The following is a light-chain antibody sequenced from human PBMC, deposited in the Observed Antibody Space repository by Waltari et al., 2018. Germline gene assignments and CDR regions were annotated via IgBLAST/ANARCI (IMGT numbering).Light chain of an antibody. CDR1: QRIGDS. J-gene: IGKJ1*01. CDR3: QQSNTYPWG. CDR2: RAF. Sequence: DIQMTQSPSTLSASVGDGVTISCRASQRIGDSLAWYQQNPGRAPKLLLYRAFSLERGVRSRFSGSGSGTEFTLTITSLQPDDFATYYCQQSNTYPWGFGQGTKVDIK. V-gene: IGKV1-5*03.